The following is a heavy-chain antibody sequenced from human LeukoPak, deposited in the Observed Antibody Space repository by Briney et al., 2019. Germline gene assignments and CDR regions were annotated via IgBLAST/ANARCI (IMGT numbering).Heavy chain of an antibody. Sequence: SETLSLTCAVSGGSISSGGYSWSWIRQPPGKGLEWIGYIYYSGSTYYNPSLKSRVTISVDTSKNQFSLQLKFVTPEDTAVYYCAREATANSHDFWGQGTLVTVSS. CDR2: IYYSGST. CDR1: GGSISSGGYS. CDR3: AREATANSHDF. D-gene: IGHD2-21*02. J-gene: IGHJ4*02. V-gene: IGHV4-30-4*07.